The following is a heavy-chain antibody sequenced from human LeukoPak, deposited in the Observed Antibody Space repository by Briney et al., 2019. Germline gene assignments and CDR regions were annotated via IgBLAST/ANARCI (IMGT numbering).Heavy chain of an antibody. CDR2: INHSGST. CDR1: GGSFSGYY. J-gene: IGHJ6*03. D-gene: IGHD3-9*01. V-gene: IGHV4-34*01. CDR3: ARRSTGYYNPSEKFYYYYYYMDV. Sequence: SETLSLTCAVYGGSFSGYYWSWIRQPPGKGLEWIGEINHSGSTNYNPSLKSRVTISVDTSKNQFSLKLSSVTAADTAVYYCARRSTGYYNPSEKFYYYYYYMDVWGKGTTVTVSS.